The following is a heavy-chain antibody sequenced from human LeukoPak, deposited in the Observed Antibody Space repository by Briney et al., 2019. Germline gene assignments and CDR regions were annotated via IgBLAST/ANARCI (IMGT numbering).Heavy chain of an antibody. CDR2: FDPEDGVT. J-gene: IGHJ4*02. CDR3: AQDLAYIRFDN. Sequence: GASVKVSCKVSGYTLTELSMHWVRQAPGKGLEWMGGFDPEDGVTIYAQKFQGRVTMTEDTSTDTAYMELSSLRFEDAAVYYCAQDLAYIRFDNWGQGTLVTVSS. V-gene: IGHV1-24*01. CDR1: GYTLTELS. D-gene: IGHD1-1*01.